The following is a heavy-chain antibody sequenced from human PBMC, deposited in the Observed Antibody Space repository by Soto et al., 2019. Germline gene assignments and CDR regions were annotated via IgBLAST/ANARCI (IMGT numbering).Heavy chain of an antibody. Sequence: PGGSLRLSCAASGFTFNIYALHWVRQAPGKGLEWVAVISFDGTNKYYSDSVKGRFTISRDNLKNTLYLQMNNLRVEDAALYFCAREDDYGYRYINYGLDVWGKGTTVTVSS. V-gene: IGHV3-30*10. CDR2: ISFDGTNK. D-gene: IGHD3-16*02. J-gene: IGHJ6*04. CDR1: GFTFNIYA. CDR3: AREDDYGYRYINYGLDV.